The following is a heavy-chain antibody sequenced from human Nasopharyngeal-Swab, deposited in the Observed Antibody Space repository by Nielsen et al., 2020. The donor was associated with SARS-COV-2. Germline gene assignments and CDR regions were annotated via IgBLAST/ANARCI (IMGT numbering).Heavy chain of an antibody. CDR3: ARELTNYYDSSGYLDY. J-gene: IGHJ4*02. CDR1: GFTFSSYA. CDR2: ISYDGSNK. Sequence: GGSLRLSCAASGFTFSSYAMHWVRKAPGTGLEWVAVISYDGSNKYYADSVKGRFTISRDNSKNTLYLQMNSLRAEDTAVYYCARELTNYYDSSGYLDYWGQGTLVTVSS. D-gene: IGHD3-22*01. V-gene: IGHV3-30-3*01.